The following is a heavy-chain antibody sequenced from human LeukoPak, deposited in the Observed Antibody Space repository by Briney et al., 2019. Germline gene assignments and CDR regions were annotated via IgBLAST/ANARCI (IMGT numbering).Heavy chain of an antibody. CDR2: ISSSGSTI. CDR1: GFTFSSYE. CDR3: ARAGYDIVYYYYGMDV. D-gene: IGHD3-9*01. V-gene: IGHV3-48*03. Sequence: AGGSLRLSCAASGFTFSSYEMNWVRQAPGKGLEWVSYISSSGSTIYYADSVKGRFTISRDNAKNSLYLQMNSLRAEDTAVYYCARAGYDIVYYYYGMDVWGKGTTVTVSS. J-gene: IGHJ6*04.